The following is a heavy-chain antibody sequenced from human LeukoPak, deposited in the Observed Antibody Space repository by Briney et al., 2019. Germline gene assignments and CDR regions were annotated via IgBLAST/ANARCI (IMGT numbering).Heavy chain of an antibody. Sequence: GGSLRLSCAASGFNFANHAMSWVRQTPGKGLEWVSAISGGGDITYYADSVTGRFTISRDNSKDTLLLQMHRLRPGDTAVYYCVREDTPATANYWGQGTLVTISS. CDR1: GFNFANHA. D-gene: IGHD2-21*02. CDR2: ISGGGDIT. J-gene: IGHJ4*02. CDR3: VREDTPATANY. V-gene: IGHV3-23*01.